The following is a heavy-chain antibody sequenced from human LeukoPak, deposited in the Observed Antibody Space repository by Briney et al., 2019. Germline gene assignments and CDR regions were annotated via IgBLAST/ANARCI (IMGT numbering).Heavy chain of an antibody. CDR3: ANPPTVTSFPY. Sequence: PGGSLRLSCAASGFTFSNYARSWVRQAPAKGLEWVSSINGRGGSTYYADSVKGRFTISRDNSKITLYLQMNSLRAEDTAIYYCANPPTVTSFPYWGRGTLVTDPS. J-gene: IGHJ4*02. CDR1: GFTFSNYA. CDR2: INGRGGST. V-gene: IGHV3-23*01. D-gene: IGHD4-11*01.